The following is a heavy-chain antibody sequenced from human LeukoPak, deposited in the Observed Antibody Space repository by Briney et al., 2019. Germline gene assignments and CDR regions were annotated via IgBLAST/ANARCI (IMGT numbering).Heavy chain of an antibody. D-gene: IGHD5-24*01. Sequence: SETLSLTCAVYGGSFSGYYWSWIRQPTGKGLEWIGEINHSGSTNYNPSLKSRVTISVDTSKNQFSLKLSSVTAADTAVYYCARGRVEDYWGQGTLVTVSS. CDR3: ARGRVEDY. J-gene: IGHJ4*02. CDR2: INHSGST. V-gene: IGHV4-34*01. CDR1: GGSFSGYY.